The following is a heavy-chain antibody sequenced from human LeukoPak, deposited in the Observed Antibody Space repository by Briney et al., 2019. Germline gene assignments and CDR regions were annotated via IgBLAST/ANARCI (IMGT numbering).Heavy chain of an antibody. Sequence: SETLSLTCAVYGGSFSGYYWSWIRQPPGKGLEWIGEINHSGSTNYNPSLKSRVTISVDTSKNQLSLKLSSVTAADTAVYYCARGGGDPDDYWGQGTLVTVSS. D-gene: IGHD2-21*01. CDR3: ARGGGDPDDY. CDR1: GGSFSGYY. V-gene: IGHV4-34*01. CDR2: INHSGST. J-gene: IGHJ4*02.